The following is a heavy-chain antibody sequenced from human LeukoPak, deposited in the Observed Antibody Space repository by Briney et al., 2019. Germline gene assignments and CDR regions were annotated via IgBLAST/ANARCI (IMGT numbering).Heavy chain of an antibody. J-gene: IGHJ4*02. V-gene: IGHV4-39*01. CDR2: IYYSGST. Sequence: SETLSLTCTVSGGSISSSSYYWGWIRQPPGKGLEWIGSIYYSGSTYYNPSLKSRVTISVDTSKNQFSLKLSSVTAADTAVYYCASYSTQYCSSTSCYVGPFDYWGQGTLVTVSS. CDR3: ASYSTQYCSSTSCYVGPFDY. D-gene: IGHD2-2*01. CDR1: GGSISSSSYY.